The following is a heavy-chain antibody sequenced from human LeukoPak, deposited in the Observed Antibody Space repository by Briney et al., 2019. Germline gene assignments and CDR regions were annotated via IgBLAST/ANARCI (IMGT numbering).Heavy chain of an antibody. CDR3: ARAISGSQDYYYYYYMDV. D-gene: IGHD1-26*01. J-gene: IGHJ6*03. CDR1: GFTFSDYY. CDR2: ISSSGSTI. Sequence: PGGSLRLSCAASGFTFSDYYMSWIRQAPGKGLEWVSYISSSGSTIYYADSVKGRFTISRDNAKNSLYLQMNSLRAEDTAVYYCARAISGSQDYYYYYYMDVWGKGTTVTVSS. V-gene: IGHV3-11*04.